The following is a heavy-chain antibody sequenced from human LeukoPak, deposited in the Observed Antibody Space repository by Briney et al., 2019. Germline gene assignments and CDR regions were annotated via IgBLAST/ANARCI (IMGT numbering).Heavy chain of an antibody. J-gene: IGHJ4*02. CDR2: ISGGADAT. Sequence: GGSLRLACAASGFTFSRFAMCWVRQAPGKGLEWVSAISGGADATYYADSVRGRFSVSRDNSKNTLYLQMNSLRAEDTAVYYCARDPNRGYDSSLFDYWGQGTLVTVSS. CDR1: GFTFSRFA. D-gene: IGHD3-22*01. CDR3: ARDPNRGYDSSLFDY. V-gene: IGHV3-23*01.